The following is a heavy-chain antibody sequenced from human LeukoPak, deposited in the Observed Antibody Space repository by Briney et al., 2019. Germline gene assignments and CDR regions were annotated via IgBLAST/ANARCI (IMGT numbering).Heavy chain of an antibody. Sequence: ASVTVSCKASGYTFTSYGISWVRQAPGQGLEWMGWISAYNGNTKHAQKLQGRVTMTPDTSTRPAYTEPRRLRTDDTAVYYCARVVVVAATKDYWGQGTLVTVSS. D-gene: IGHD2-15*01. CDR1: GYTFTSYG. J-gene: IGHJ4*02. V-gene: IGHV1-18*01. CDR2: ISAYNGNT. CDR3: ARVVVVAATKDY.